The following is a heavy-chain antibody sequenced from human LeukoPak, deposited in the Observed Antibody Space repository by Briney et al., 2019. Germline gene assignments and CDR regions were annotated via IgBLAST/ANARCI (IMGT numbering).Heavy chain of an antibody. D-gene: IGHD2-15*01. J-gene: IGHJ4*02. V-gene: IGHV4-34*01. CDR2: INHSGST. CDR3: AASVVVGAARDY. CDR1: GGSFSGYY. Sequence: SETLSLTCAVYGGSFSGYYWSWIRQPPGKGLEWIGEINHSGSTNYNPSLKSRVTISEDTSKNQFSLKLSSVTAADTAVYYCAASVVVGAARDYWGQGTLVTVSS.